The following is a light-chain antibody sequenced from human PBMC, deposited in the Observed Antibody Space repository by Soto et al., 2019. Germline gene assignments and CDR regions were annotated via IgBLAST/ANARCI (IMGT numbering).Light chain of an antibody. V-gene: IGKV3-15*01. CDR1: QGVTTN. J-gene: IGKJ3*01. CDR3: QQRSNWPLVT. Sequence: EIVMTQSPATLSVSPGERATLSCRAGQGVTTNFAWYQQKSGQSPRLLIYDVSIRATGVPARFSATGSETDFTLTISGLQSEDSAVYFCQQRSNWPLVTFGPGTRVDIK. CDR2: DVS.